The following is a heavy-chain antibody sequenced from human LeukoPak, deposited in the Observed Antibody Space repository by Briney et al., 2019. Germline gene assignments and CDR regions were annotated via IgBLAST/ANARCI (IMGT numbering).Heavy chain of an antibody. CDR2: IYHSGST. CDR1: GGSISSSNW. Sequence: PSGTLSLTCAVSGGSISSSNWWSWVRQPPGKGLEWIGEIYHSGSTNYNPSLKSRVTISVDTSKNQFSLKLSPVTAADTAVYYCARDSPYSTTIFGYWGQGTLVTVSS. V-gene: IGHV4-4*02. D-gene: IGHD3-3*01. J-gene: IGHJ4*02. CDR3: ARDSPYSTTIFGY.